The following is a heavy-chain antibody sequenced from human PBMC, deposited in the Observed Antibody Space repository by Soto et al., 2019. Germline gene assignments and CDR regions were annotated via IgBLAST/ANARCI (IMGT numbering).Heavy chain of an antibody. Sequence: QVQLVQSGAEVKKPGSSVKVSCKASGGTFSSYAISWVRQAPGQGLEWMGGIIPIFGTANYAQKFQGRVTITADESTSTAYMELSSLRSEDTAVYYCAREAPHFTGTQKLDWGHGTLVTVSS. CDR3: AREAPHFTGTQKLD. D-gene: IGHD4-17*01. CDR1: GGTFSSYA. J-gene: IGHJ4*01. CDR2: IIPIFGTA. V-gene: IGHV1-69*12.